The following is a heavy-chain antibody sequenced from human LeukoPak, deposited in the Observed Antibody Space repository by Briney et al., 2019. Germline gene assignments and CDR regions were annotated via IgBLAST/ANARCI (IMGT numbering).Heavy chain of an antibody. J-gene: IGHJ4*02. V-gene: IGHV3-11*03. CDR1: GFTFSDYY. CDR3: AKSDDYNDRYYFVS. Sequence: GGSLRLSCAASGFTFSDYYISWVRQAPGKGLEWVSYISSTSDYTNYADSVKGRFTISRDNSKNTLYLQMNSLRAEDTAVYYCAKSDDYNDRYYFVSWGQGTLVTVSS. D-gene: IGHD5-24*01. CDR2: ISSTSDYT.